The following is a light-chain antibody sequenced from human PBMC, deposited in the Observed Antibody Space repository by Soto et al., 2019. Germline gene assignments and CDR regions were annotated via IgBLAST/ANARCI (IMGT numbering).Light chain of an antibody. Sequence: EIVLTQSPGTLSLAPGERATLSCRASQSVRSNYLAWYQQKPGQAPRLLIYDASSRATGIPDRFSGSGSETDFTLTISRLEPEDFAVYDCQQYGSSPWTFGQGTKVESK. J-gene: IGKJ1*01. V-gene: IGKV3-20*01. CDR1: QSVRSNY. CDR2: DAS. CDR3: QQYGSSPWT.